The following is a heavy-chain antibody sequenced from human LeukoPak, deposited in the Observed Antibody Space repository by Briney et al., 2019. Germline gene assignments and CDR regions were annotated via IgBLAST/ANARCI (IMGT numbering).Heavy chain of an antibody. CDR3: GRGGYSGYEFDC. D-gene: IGHD5-12*01. Sequence: PGESLKISSRASGXSFSTYCIGWVRQMPGKGLEWMGVIYPGDSDTRYSPSFQGQVTISADKSISTAYLQWSSLKASDTAMYYCGRGGYSGYEFDCWGQGTLVTVSS. J-gene: IGHJ4*02. CDR2: IYPGDSDT. CDR1: GXSFSTYC. V-gene: IGHV5-51*01.